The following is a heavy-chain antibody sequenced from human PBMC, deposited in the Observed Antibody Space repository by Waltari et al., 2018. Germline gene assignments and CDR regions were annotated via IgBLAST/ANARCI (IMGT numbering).Heavy chain of an antibody. CDR1: GFSYRSFT. D-gene: IGHD3-3*01. CDR2: ISSTSLYI. J-gene: IGHJ6*02. Sequence: EVQLVGPGGGLVKPGGSLRLSCQASGFSYRSFTMYLFRLAPGKGLEWVASISSTSLYIYYGDSVKGRFTVSRDYAKNSLYLQMNSLRAEDTGVYYCTRDSGILEWLSVYGMDVWGQGTTVIVSS. CDR3: TRDSGILEWLSVYGMDV. V-gene: IGHV3-21*02.